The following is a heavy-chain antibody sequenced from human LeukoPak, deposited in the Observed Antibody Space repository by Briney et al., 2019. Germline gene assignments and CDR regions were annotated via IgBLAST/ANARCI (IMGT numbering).Heavy chain of an antibody. Sequence: SETLSLTCAVYGGSFSGYYWSWIRQPPGKGLEWIGEINHSGSTNYNPSLKSRVTISVDTSKNQFSLKLSSVTAADTAVYYCAGRNYRAGYFDYWGQGTLVTVSS. D-gene: IGHD1-7*01. CDR2: INHSGST. CDR1: GGSFSGYY. J-gene: IGHJ4*02. V-gene: IGHV4-34*01. CDR3: AGRNYRAGYFDY.